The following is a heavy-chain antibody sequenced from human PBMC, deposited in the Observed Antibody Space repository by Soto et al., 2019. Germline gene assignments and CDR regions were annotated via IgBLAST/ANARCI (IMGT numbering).Heavy chain of an antibody. CDR3: ARFPDPWAGGGWWFDP. V-gene: IGHV4-39*07. CDR2: IYYSGST. D-gene: IGHD2-8*02. J-gene: IGHJ5*02. CDR1: GGSISSSSYY. Sequence: SETLSLTCTVSGGSISSSSYYWGWIRQPPGKGLEWIGCIYYSGSTYYNPSLKSRVTISVDTSKNQFSLKLSSVTAADTAVYYCARFPDPWAGGGWWFDPWGQGTLVTVSS.